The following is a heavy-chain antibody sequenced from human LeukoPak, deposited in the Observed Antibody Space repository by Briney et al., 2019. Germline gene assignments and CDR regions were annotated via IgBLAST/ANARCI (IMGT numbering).Heavy chain of an antibody. Sequence: GGSLRLSCAASGFTFSSHSMNWVRQAPGEGLEWVSAISGSGGSTYNADSVKGRFTISRDNSKNTMYLQMNSLRAEDTAVYYCAKDHYGDYFSTGAFDIWGQGTTVIVSS. CDR1: GFTFSSHS. CDR3: AKDHYGDYFSTGAFDI. J-gene: IGHJ3*02. CDR2: ISGSGGST. D-gene: IGHD4-17*01. V-gene: IGHV3-23*01.